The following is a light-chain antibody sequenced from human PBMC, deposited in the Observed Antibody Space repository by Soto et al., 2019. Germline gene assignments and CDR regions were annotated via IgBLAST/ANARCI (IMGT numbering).Light chain of an antibody. CDR1: SLPKQN. J-gene: IGLJ2*01. Sequence: SYELTQPPSVSVSPGQTARITCSGDSLPKQNAYWYQQKPGQAPVLVIYKDSERPSGIPERFSDSSSGTIVTLTISGVQAEDEADYYCQSADSSGGYHVIFGGGTKLTVL. CDR3: QSADSSGGYHVI. V-gene: IGLV3-25*02. CDR2: KDS.